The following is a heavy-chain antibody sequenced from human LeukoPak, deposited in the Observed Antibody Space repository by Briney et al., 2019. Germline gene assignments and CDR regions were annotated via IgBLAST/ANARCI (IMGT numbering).Heavy chain of an antibody. J-gene: IGHJ6*03. CDR2: INHSGST. D-gene: IGHD1-26*01. V-gene: IGHV4-34*01. Sequence: SETLSLTCAVYGGSFSGYYWSWIRQPPGKGLEWIGEINHSGSTNYNPSLKSRVTISVDTSKNQFSLKLSSVTAADTAVYYCAREKTQWAIYYYYMDVWGKGTTVTISS. CDR3: AREKTQWAIYYYYMDV. CDR1: GGSFSGYY.